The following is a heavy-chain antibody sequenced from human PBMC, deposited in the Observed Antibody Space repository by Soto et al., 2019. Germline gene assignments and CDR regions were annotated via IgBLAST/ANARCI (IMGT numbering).Heavy chain of an antibody. Sequence: PGGSLRLSCAASGFTFISYAMSWVRQAPGKGLEWVSAISGSGGSTYYADSVKGRFTISRDNSKNTLYLQMNSLRAEDTAVYYCAKTGGYSYDLYFDYWGQGTLVTVSS. J-gene: IGHJ4*02. CDR2: ISGSGGST. CDR1: GFTFISYA. CDR3: AKTGGYSYDLYFDY. D-gene: IGHD5-18*01. V-gene: IGHV3-23*01.